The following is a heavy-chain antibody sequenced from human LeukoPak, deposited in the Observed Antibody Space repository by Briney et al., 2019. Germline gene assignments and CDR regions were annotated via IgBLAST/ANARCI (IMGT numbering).Heavy chain of an antibody. Sequence: QTGGSLRLSCAASGFTFSGYVMTWVRQAPGKGLEWVSVIYSGGSTYYADSVKGRFTISRDNSKNTLYLQMNSLRAEDTAVYYCARADFNYYDSSVHWGQGTLVTVSS. V-gene: IGHV3-66*01. CDR2: IYSGGST. CDR3: ARADFNYYDSSVH. CDR1: GFTFSGYV. J-gene: IGHJ4*02. D-gene: IGHD3-22*01.